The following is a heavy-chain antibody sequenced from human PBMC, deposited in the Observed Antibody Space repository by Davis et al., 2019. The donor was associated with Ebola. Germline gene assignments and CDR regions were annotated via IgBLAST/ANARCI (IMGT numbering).Heavy chain of an antibody. CDR2: INSDGSST. D-gene: IGHD5-24*01. CDR3: ARGRWLQSYYFDY. V-gene: IGHV3-74*01. J-gene: IGHJ4*02. CDR1: GFTFSSYW. Sequence: PGGSLRLSCAASGFTFSSYWMHWVRQAPGKGLVWVSGINSDGSSTSYADSVKGRFTISRDNAKNTLYLQMNSLRAEDTAVYYCARGRWLQSYYFDYWGQGTLVTVSS.